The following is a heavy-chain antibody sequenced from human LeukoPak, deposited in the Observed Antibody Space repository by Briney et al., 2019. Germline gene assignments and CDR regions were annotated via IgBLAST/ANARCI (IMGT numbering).Heavy chain of an antibody. CDR1: GFTFSSYA. CDR2: ISGSGCST. J-gene: IGHJ4*02. CDR3: GRLGGSSSSYDFDY. V-gene: IGHV3-23*01. D-gene: IGHD6-6*01. Sequence: GGSLRLSCAASGFTFSSYAISWVRQAPGKGLEWVSSISGSGCSTYHADSVKGRFTISRDNSKNTLYLQMNRMRAEDTAVYYCGRLGGSSSSYDFDYWGRGTLVTVSS.